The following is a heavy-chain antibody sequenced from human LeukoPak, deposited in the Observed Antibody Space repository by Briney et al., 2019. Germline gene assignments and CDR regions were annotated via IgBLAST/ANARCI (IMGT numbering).Heavy chain of an antibody. D-gene: IGHD1-26*01. CDR2: IYYSGST. J-gene: IGHJ3*02. Sequence: SSETLSLTCSVSGGSISGYYWSWIRQPPGQGLEWIGYIYYSGSTNYNPSLKSRVIISRDTSKNQFSLNLSSVTAADTAVYYCARPDSGTYVARAFDIWGQGTLISVSS. CDR3: ARPDSGTYVARAFDI. CDR1: GGSISGYY. V-gene: IGHV4-59*08.